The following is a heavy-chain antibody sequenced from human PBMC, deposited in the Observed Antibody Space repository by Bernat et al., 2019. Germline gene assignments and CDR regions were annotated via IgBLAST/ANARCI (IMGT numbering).Heavy chain of an antibody. V-gene: IGHV1-18*04. CDR1: GYTFTSYG. CDR3: ARLTLYYYDSSGYYVSPRGAFDI. CDR2: ISAYNGNT. D-gene: IGHD3-22*01. Sequence: QVQLEQSGAEVKEPGASVKVSCKVSGYTFTSYGISWVRQAPGQGLEWMGWISAYNGNTNYAQKLQGRVTMTTDTSTSTAYMELRSLRSDDTAVYYCARLTLYYYDSSGYYVSPRGAFDIWGQGTMVTVSS. J-gene: IGHJ3*02.